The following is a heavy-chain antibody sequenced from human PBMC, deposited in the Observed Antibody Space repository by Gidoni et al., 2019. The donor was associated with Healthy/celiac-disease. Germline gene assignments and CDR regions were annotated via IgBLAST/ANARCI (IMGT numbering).Heavy chain of an antibody. CDR1: GGSFSGYY. V-gene: IGHV4-34*01. CDR3: ASRAVAAPAGWFDP. Sequence: QVQLQQWGAGLLKPSETLSLTCAVYGGSFSGYYWSWIRQPPGKGLEWIGEINHSGSTNYNPSLKSRVTISVDTSKNQFSLKLSSVTAADTAVYYCASRAVAAPAGWFDPWGQGTLVTVSS. CDR2: INHSGST. J-gene: IGHJ5*02. D-gene: IGHD6-19*01.